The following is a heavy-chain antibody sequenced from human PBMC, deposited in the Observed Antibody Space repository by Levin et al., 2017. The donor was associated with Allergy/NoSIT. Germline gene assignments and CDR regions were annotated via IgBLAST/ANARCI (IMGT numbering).Heavy chain of an antibody. CDR1: GFTFSDYY. J-gene: IGHJ6*02. V-gene: IGHV3-11*01. D-gene: IGHD4-23*01. Sequence: GGFLRLSCAASGFTFSDYYMSWIRQAPGKGLEWVSYISSSGSTIYYADSVKGRFTISRDNAKNSLYLQMNSLRAEDTAVYYCATVGGNYPEYYYYYGMDVWGQGTTVTVSS. CDR3: ATVGGNYPEYYYYYGMDV. CDR2: ISSSGSTI.